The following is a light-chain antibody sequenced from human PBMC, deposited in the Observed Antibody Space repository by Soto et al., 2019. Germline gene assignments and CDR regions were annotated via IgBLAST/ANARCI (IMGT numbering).Light chain of an antibody. V-gene: IGLV3-21*02. CDR2: DDS. CDR1: NIGSKH. J-gene: IGLJ1*01. Sequence: SYELTQPPSVSVAPGQTATIACGGNNIGSKHVHWYQQKPGQAPVLVVFDDSDRPSGIPERFSGSNSGNTATLTISRVEAGDEAAYYCQVWDTSSVHSYVFGTGTKVTVL. CDR3: QVWDTSSVHSYV.